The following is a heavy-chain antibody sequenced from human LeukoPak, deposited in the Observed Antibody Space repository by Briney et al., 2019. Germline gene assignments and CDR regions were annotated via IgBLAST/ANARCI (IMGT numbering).Heavy chain of an antibody. V-gene: IGHV4-34*01. Sequence: KPSETLSLTCGVYGGSFSAYDYWIWIRQPPGKGLEWIGEFNHNGITSYNPSLKSRVTISIDTSKNQFSLKLNSVTAADTAVYYCARGNRRLGYYGSGSRLPFDSRGQGTLVTVSS. CDR3: ARGNRRLGYYGSGSRLPFDS. CDR1: GGSFSAYDY. D-gene: IGHD3-10*01. J-gene: IGHJ4*02. CDR2: FNHNGIT.